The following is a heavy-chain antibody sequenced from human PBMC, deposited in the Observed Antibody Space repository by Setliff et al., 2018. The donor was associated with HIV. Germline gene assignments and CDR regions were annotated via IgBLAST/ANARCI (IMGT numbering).Heavy chain of an antibody. CDR1: GGSISGHD. D-gene: IGHD3-22*01. CDR3: ARLLSRGYYEGAFDI. V-gene: IGHV4-59*11. Sequence: AGPLSLTCTVSGGSISGHDWSWIRQTPGKGLEWIGSIHYSGSNVNNPSLKSRITMSLDASKNQFSLKLNSVTAADTAVYYCARLLSRGYYEGAFDIWCQGTMVTVSS. CDR2: IHYSGSN. J-gene: IGHJ3*02.